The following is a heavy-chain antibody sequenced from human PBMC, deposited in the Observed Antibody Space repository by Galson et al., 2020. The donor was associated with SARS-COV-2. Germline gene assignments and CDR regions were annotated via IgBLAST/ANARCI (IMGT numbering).Heavy chain of an antibody. Sequence: GGSLRLSCAASGFTFRSYAMHWVRQAPGKGLAWVAVISYDGSNKYYADSVKGRFTISRDNSKNTLYLQMNSLRAEDTAVYYCARETNDYSNYGLGAFDIWGQGTMVTVSS. CDR3: ARETNDYSNYGLGAFDI. J-gene: IGHJ3*02. V-gene: IGHV3-30*04. CDR2: ISYDGSNK. D-gene: IGHD4-4*01. CDR1: GFTFRSYA.